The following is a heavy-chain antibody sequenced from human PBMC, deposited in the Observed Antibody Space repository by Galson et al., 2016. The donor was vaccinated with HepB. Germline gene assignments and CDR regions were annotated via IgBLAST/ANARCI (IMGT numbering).Heavy chain of an antibody. Sequence: SLRLSCAASGFTFRSYDMSWVRQAPGKGLEWVSGINYSGSNTYYADSVKGRFTISRDNSKNTLYLQMNSLRVEDSAVYYCAKGKRYSDSGSYYVGYWGQGTVVTVSS. CDR2: INYSGSNT. CDR1: GFTFRSYD. J-gene: IGHJ4*02. CDR3: AKGKRYSDSGSYYVGY. V-gene: IGHV3-23*01. D-gene: IGHD3-10*01.